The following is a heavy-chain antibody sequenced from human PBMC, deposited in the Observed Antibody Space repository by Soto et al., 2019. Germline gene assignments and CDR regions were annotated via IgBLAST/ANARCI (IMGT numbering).Heavy chain of an antibody. CDR2: IRSKANSYAT. J-gene: IGHJ4*02. V-gene: IGHV3-73*02. CDR1: GFTFSGSA. D-gene: IGHD6-19*01. Sequence: EVQLVESGGGLVQPGGSLKLSCAASGFTFSGSAMHWVRQASGKGLEWVGRIRSKANSYATAYAASVKGRFTISRDDSKNTAYLQMNSLKTEDTAVYYCTRFKHSSGWYLDYWGQGTLVTVSS. CDR3: TRFKHSSGWYLDY.